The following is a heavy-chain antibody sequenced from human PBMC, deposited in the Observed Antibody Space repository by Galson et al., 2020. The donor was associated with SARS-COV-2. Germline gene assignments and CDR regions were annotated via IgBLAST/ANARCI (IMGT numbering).Heavy chain of an antibody. J-gene: IGHJ4*02. V-gene: IGHV3-30*04. CDR3: ARCGSGSYYYYFDD. CDR1: GLTFSSYD. Sequence: GESLKISCAASGLTFSSYDMHWVRPAPGKGLVRVAVISSDGSNKYYADSVKGRFTISRDNSKNTLYLQMNSLRAEYTAVYYCARCGSGSYYYYFDDWGQGTLVTVSS. CDR2: ISSDGSNK. D-gene: IGHD3-10*01.